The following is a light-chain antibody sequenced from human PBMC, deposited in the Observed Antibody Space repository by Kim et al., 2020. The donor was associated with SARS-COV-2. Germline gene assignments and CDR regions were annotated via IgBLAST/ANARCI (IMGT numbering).Light chain of an antibody. J-gene: IGLJ2*01. Sequence: RVTITNTGSSSNIGAGYDIPWYHQLPGTAPKRLICGNSNRPSGVPDRFAGSKSGTSASLAITGLQAEDEADYYCQSYDSSLSGSVFGGGTQLTVL. CDR3: QSYDSSLSGSV. CDR1: SSNIGAGYD. CDR2: GNS. V-gene: IGLV1-40*01.